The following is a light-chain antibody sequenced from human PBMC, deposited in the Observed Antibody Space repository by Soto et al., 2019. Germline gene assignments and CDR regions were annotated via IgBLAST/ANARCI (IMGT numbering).Light chain of an antibody. CDR2: NDS. CDR1: SSNIGSNT. Sequence: QSVLIQPPSASGTPGQRVTISCSGSSSNIGSNTVNWFQQVLGMAPRLLIYNDSQRPSGVPDRFSGSRSGTSASLAISGLQSDDEADFYCASWDVSLEAWVFGGGTKVTVL. J-gene: IGLJ3*02. V-gene: IGLV1-44*01. CDR3: ASWDVSLEAWV.